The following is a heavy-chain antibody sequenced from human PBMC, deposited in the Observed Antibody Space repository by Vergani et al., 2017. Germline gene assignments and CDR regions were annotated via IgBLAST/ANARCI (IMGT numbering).Heavy chain of an antibody. Sequence: QVQLQESGPGLVKPPGTLSLTCAVSGDSISSNNCWTWVRQPPGKGLEWIGEIYHSGSTNYNPSLKSRVTISVDKSKNQFSLKLSSVTAADTAVYYCARDPSVRGVIIANYFDYWGQGTLVTVSS. CDR1: GDSISSNNC. V-gene: IGHV4-4*03. J-gene: IGHJ4*02. CDR2: IYHSGST. CDR3: ARDPSVRGVIIANYFDY. D-gene: IGHD3-10*01.